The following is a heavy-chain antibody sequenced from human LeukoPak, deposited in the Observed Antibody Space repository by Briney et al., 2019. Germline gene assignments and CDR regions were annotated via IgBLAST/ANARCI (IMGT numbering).Heavy chain of an antibody. CDR2: ISSSSSYI. V-gene: IGHV3-21*01. J-gene: IGHJ3*02. Sequence: PGGALRLSCAGSGFTFSSYSMNWVRQAPGKGLEGVSSISSSSSYIYYADSVKGRFTITRDNAKISLYLQMNSLSAEDTAVYYCARDSGNYGDYSFDIWGQGTMVTVSS. CDR1: GFTFSSYS. D-gene: IGHD4-17*01. CDR3: ARDSGNYGDYSFDI.